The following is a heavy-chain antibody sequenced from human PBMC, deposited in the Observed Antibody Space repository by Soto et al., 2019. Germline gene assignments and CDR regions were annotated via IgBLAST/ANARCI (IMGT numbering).Heavy chain of an antibody. Sequence: PGGSLRLSCAASGCTFSNYVMAWVRQAPGKGLEWISGIAGSAVSSFAADSVKGRFTISRDNSENMMYLQMDSLTTDDTAVYYCAKGGDSWSGSSHYWGQGTLVTVSS. J-gene: IGHJ4*02. V-gene: IGHV3-23*01. D-gene: IGHD3-3*01. CDR2: IAGSAVSS. CDR1: GCTFSNYV. CDR3: AKGGDSWSGSSHY.